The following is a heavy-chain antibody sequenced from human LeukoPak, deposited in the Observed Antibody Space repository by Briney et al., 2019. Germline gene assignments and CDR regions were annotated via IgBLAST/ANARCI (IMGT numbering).Heavy chain of an antibody. D-gene: IGHD4-23*01. CDR2: ISDSGRST. Sequence: GGSLRLSCVASGFTFSNYAMGWVRQAPGEGLEWVSAISDSGRSTYYADSVKGRFTISRDNSKSAVYLQMNSLRAEDTAIYYCARDAPGNSHTLDYWGQGTLVTVSS. CDR1: GFTFSNYA. CDR3: ARDAPGNSHTLDY. J-gene: IGHJ4*02. V-gene: IGHV3-23*01.